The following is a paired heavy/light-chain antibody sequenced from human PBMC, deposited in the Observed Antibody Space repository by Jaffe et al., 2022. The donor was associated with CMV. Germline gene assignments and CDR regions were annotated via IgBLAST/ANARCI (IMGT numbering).Light chain of an antibody. Sequence: SYVLTQPPSVSVAPGATARIPCAGENIGSRSVHWYQQKPGQAPLLVIYYDKDRPSGTPERFSGSNSRNTATLAISRVEAGDEADYYCQVWDSSRGRPVFGGGTTLTVL. CDR1: NIGSRS. V-gene: IGLV3-21*04. CDR3: QVWDSSRGRPV. J-gene: IGLJ2*01. CDR2: YDK.
Heavy chain of an antibody. J-gene: IGHJ4*02. Sequence: QVTLKESGPVLVKPTETLTLTCTVSGFSLSNPRVGVTWIRQPPGKALEWLAHIFSKDEKSYSASLKNRLTVSKDTSNSQVVLTMTDMDPVDTATYYCVRVTYADVWGSFRSTHYFDSWGQGTLVTVSS. CDR3: VRVTYADVWGSFRSTHYFDS. CDR1: GFSLSNPRVG. D-gene: IGHD3-16*02. V-gene: IGHV2-26*01. CDR2: IFSKDEK.